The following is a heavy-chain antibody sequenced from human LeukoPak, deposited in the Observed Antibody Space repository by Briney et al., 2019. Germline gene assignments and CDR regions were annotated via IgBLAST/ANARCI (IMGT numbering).Heavy chain of an antibody. D-gene: IGHD3-22*01. V-gene: IGHV4-61*02. CDR1: GGSISSGSYY. CDR2: IYTSGST. Sequence: PSETLSLTCTVSGGSISSGSYYWSWIRQPAGKGLEWIGRIYTSGSTNYNPSLKSRVTISVDTSKNQFSLKLSSVTAADTAVYYCARNYYDSSDYYPWYFGYWGQGTLVTVSS. CDR3: ARNYYDSSDYYPWYFGY. J-gene: IGHJ4*02.